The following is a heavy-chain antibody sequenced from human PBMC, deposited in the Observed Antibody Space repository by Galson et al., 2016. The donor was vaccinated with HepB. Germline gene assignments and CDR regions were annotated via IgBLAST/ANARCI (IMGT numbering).Heavy chain of an antibody. Sequence: SVKVSCKASGDTFSNYSISWVRQAPGQGLEWMGRNIPMFGTANYAQKFQGRVTITADESTSTAYMEMSSLRSEDTAVYYCARDRFVSGGSAVAWGQGTLVTVSS. CDR2: NIPMFGTA. D-gene: IGHD6-19*01. J-gene: IGHJ4*02. CDR3: ARDRFVSGGSAVA. CDR1: GDTFSNYS. V-gene: IGHV1-69*13.